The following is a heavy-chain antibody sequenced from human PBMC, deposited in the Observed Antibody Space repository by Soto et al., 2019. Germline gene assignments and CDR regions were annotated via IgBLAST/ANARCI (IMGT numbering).Heavy chain of an antibody. CDR1: GGSISIGGYY. J-gene: IGHJ5*02. V-gene: IGHV4-31*03. CDR2: SYYSGGT. CDR3: ARDLETDFDFWSGSSS. Sequence: QVQLQEPVPGLVKPPQPLSLTCPVSGGSISIGGYYWGWIRQHPGKGLRWIGYSYYSGGTYYNPSLKSRVTISVDTSKNQLSLKLSSVTAADTDVYYCARDLETDFDFWSGSSSWGQGTLVTVSS. D-gene: IGHD3-3*01.